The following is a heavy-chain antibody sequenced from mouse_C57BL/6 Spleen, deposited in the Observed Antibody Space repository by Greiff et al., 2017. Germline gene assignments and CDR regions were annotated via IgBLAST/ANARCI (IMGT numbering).Heavy chain of an antibody. CDR1: GYTFTSYW. J-gene: IGHJ1*03. CDR3: ARSGDYYGSSHWYFDV. D-gene: IGHD1-1*01. Sequence: VQLQQPGAELVMPGASVKLSCKASGYTFTSYWMHWVKQRPGQGVEWIGEIDPSDSYTNYNQKFKGKSTLTVDKSSSTAYMQLSSLTSEDSAVYYCARSGDYYGSSHWYFDVWGTGTTVTVSS. V-gene: IGHV1-69*01. CDR2: IDPSDSYT.